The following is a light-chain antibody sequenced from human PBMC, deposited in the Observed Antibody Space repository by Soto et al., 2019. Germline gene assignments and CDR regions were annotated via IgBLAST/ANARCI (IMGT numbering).Light chain of an antibody. CDR2: YAS. J-gene: IGKJ5*01. V-gene: IGKV1-12*01. CDR1: QDISSS. Sequence: DIQMTQSPSSVSASVGDRVIIHCRASQDISSSLAWYQQKPGKAHKLLIYYASTLQSGVPSRFRVSGSGTDFTLSIIDLQPEDFGPYYCQQANSFSITFGQGTRLDTK. CDR3: QQANSFSIT.